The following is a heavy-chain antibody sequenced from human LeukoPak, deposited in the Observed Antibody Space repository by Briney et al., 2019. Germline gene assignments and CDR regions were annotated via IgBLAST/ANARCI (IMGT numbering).Heavy chain of an antibody. CDR3: AKVNEEGWELPADY. CDR2: ISYDGSNK. D-gene: IGHD2-15*01. Sequence: QPGGSLRLSCAASGFTLSSYGMHWVRQAPGKGLEWVAVISYDGSNKYYADSVKGRFTISRDNSKNTLYLQMNSLRAEDTAVYYCAKVNEEGWELPADYWGQGTLVTVSS. J-gene: IGHJ4*02. V-gene: IGHV3-30*18. CDR1: GFTLSSYG.